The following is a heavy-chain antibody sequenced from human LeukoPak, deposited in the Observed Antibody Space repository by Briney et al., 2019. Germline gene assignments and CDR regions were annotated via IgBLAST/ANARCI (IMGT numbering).Heavy chain of an antibody. Sequence: GGSLRLSCAASGFTFSRYALVWVRQAPGKGLEWVSASWSGGKTLYADAVKGRFTISRDNSKNTLYLQMNSLRAEDTAVYFCGRDPNGDYVGAFEFWGHGTMVIVSS. D-gene: IGHD4-17*01. CDR2: SWSGGKT. J-gene: IGHJ3*01. CDR3: GRDPNGDYVGAFEF. V-gene: IGHV3-23*01. CDR1: GFTFSRYA.